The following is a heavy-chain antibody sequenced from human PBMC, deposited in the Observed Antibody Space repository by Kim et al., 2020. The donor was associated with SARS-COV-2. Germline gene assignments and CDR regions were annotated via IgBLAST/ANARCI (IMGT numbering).Heavy chain of an antibody. J-gene: IGHJ6*01. Sequence: ASVKVSCKASGYTFTTYAMQWVRQAPGQGLEWMGLINPTRGNTKYSNTFQGRVTITRDTSARTAYMELNSLRPEDTAVYYCARSVAIMSPGRDVWGQGTTVPLSS. V-gene: IGHV1-3*01. CDR1: GYTFTTYA. CDR2: INPTRGNT. D-gene: IGHD2-21*01. CDR3: ARSVAIMSPGRDV.